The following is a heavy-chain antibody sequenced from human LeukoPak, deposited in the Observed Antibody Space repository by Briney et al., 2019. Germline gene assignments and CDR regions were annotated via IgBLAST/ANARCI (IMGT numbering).Heavy chain of an antibody. CDR3: ARFGSIAAGLDY. J-gene: IGHJ4*02. V-gene: IGHV1-2*02. CDR1: GYTFTGYY. D-gene: IGHD6-13*01. CDR2: INPNSGGT. Sequence: ASAKVSCKASGYTFTGYYMHWVRQAPGQGLEWMGWINPNSGGTNYAQKFQGRVTMTRDTSISTAYMELSRLRSDDTAVYYCARFGSIAAGLDYWGQGTLVTVSS.